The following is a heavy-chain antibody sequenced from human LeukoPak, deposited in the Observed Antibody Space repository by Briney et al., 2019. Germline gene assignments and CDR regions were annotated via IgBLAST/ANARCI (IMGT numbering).Heavy chain of an antibody. CDR2: ISGSGGST. V-gene: IGHV3-23*01. D-gene: IGHD3-10*01. CDR3: AKLVLLWFGELSGAFDI. J-gene: IGHJ3*02. CDR1: GFTFSSYA. Sequence: GGSLRLSCAASGFTFSSYAMSWVRQAPGKGLEWVSAISGSGGSTYYADSVKRRFTISRDNSKNTLYLQMNSLRDEDTAVYYCAKLVLLWFGELSGAFDIWGQGTMVTVSS.